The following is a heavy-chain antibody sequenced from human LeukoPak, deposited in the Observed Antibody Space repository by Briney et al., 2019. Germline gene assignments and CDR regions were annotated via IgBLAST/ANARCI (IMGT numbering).Heavy chain of an antibody. CDR2: INHSGST. V-gene: IGHV4-34*01. CDR3: DIGYYYDSSGYGED. D-gene: IGHD3-22*01. CDR1: GGSFSGYY. J-gene: IGHJ4*02. Sequence: SETLSLTCAVYGGSFSGYYWSWIRQPPGKGLEWIGEINHSGSTSYNPSLKSRVTISVDTSKNQFSLKLSSVTAADTAVYYCDIGYYYDSSGYGEDWGQGTLVTVSS.